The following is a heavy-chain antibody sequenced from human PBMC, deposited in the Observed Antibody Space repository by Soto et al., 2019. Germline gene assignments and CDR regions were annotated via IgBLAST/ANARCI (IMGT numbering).Heavy chain of an antibody. CDR2: IWYDGSRQ. V-gene: IGHV3-33*01. Sequence: GGSLRLSCSASGFTFSNYGLHWVRQAPGKGLEWVAVIWYDGSRQYYVDSVKGRFTISRDDFRDTLYLQMDSLRAEDTAVYYCARDIGVTDYRLDYWGQGTLVTVSS. CDR1: GFTFSNYG. CDR3: ARDIGVTDYRLDY. D-gene: IGHD2-21*02. J-gene: IGHJ4*02.